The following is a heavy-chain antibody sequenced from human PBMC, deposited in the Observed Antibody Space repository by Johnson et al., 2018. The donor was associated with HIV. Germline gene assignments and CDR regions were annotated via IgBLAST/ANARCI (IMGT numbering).Heavy chain of an antibody. CDR1: GFTFDDYA. J-gene: IGHJ3*02. Sequence: VQLVESGGGLVQPGRSLRLSCAVSGFTFDDYAMHWVRQAPGKGLEWVSGISGSGVSTYYADSVKGRFTISRDNSKNTLYLQMNSLRAEDTAVYYCVAATGANGLDIWGQGTKVTVSS. CDR3: VAATGANGLDI. V-gene: IGHV3-23*04. CDR2: ISGSGVST. D-gene: IGHD1-26*01.